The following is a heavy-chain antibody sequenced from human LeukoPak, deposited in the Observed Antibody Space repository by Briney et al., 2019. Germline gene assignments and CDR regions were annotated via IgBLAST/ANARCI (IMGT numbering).Heavy chain of an antibody. D-gene: IGHD5-18*01. CDR2: ISSGVSTI. Sequence: GGSLRLSCAASGFTFSDYYMSWIRQAPGKGLEWVSYISSGVSTIYYADSVKGRFTISRDNAKNSLYLQMNSLRAEGTAVYYCVKNQGDTAMVYWGQGTLVTVSS. V-gene: IGHV3-11*01. CDR3: VKNQGDTAMVY. CDR1: GFTFSDYY. J-gene: IGHJ4*02.